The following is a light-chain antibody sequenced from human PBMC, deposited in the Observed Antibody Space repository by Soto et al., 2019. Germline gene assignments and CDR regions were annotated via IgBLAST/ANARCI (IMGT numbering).Light chain of an antibody. CDR1: QGVSYW. J-gene: IGKJ3*01. V-gene: IGKV1-12*01. Sequence: DIQMTQSPSSVSASVGDRVTIACRASQGVSYWFAWYQQKPGKAPKLLIYVASRLQIGVPSRFSGSGSGTNFTLTISSLQTEEFANYYCQEANTCPFTFGPGTTVDIK. CDR3: QEANTCPFT. CDR2: VAS.